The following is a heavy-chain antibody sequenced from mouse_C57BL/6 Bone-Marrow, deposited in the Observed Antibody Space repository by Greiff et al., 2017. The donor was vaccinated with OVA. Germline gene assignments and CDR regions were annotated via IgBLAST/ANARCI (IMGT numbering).Heavy chain of an antibody. D-gene: IGHD2-1*01. J-gene: IGHJ4*01. V-gene: IGHV1-55*01. Sequence: QVQLQQPGAELVKPGASVKMSCKASGYTFTSYWITWVKQRPGQGLEWIGDIYPGSGSTNYNEKFKSKATLTVDTSSSTAYMQLSSLTSEDSAVYYCARGGSTTSGSPHYWGQGTSVTVSS. CDR3: ARGGSTTSGSPHY. CDR2: IYPGSGST. CDR1: GYTFTSYW.